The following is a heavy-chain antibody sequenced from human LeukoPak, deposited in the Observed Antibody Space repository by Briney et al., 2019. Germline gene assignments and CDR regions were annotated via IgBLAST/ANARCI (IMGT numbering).Heavy chain of an antibody. J-gene: IGHJ4*02. CDR3: ARDVSGWYSTGFAY. CDR1: GFIFSSCV. Sequence: GGSLRLSCAGSGFIFSSCVMSWVRQAPGKGLELVSVISGSGGDTYYADSVKGRFTVSRDNSKNTLFLQMNSLRAEDTAVYFCARDVSGWYSTGFAYWGQGTLVTVSS. D-gene: IGHD6-19*01. CDR2: ISGSGGDT. V-gene: IGHV3-23*01.